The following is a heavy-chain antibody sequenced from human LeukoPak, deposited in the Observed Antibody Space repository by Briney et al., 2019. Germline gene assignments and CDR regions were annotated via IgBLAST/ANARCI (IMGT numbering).Heavy chain of an antibody. CDR1: GGSVSGHF. CDR3: ARSTGNFDY. D-gene: IGHD1-1*01. CDR2: IQYSGNT. J-gene: IGHJ4*02. V-gene: IGHV4-59*02. Sequence: SETLSLTCTVSGGSVSGHFWSWIRQPPGRGLEWIGYIQYSGNTNYNSSLKSRVTISLDTSKNQFSLKLSSVTAADAAVYYCARSTGNFDYWGPGTLVTVSS.